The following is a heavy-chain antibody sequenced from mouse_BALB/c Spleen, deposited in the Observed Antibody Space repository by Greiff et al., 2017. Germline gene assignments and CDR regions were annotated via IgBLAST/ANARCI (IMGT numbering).Heavy chain of an antibody. Sequence: EVQLQQSGPGLVKPSQSLSLTCSVTGYSITSGYYWNWIRQFPGNKLEWMGYISYDGSNNYNPSLKNRISITRDTSKNQFFLKLNSVTTEDTATYYCAREGYYRYFDYWGQGTTLTVSS. J-gene: IGHJ2*01. CDR1: GYSITSGYY. CDR2: ISYDGSN. V-gene: IGHV3-6*02. D-gene: IGHD2-3*01. CDR3: AREGYYRYFDY.